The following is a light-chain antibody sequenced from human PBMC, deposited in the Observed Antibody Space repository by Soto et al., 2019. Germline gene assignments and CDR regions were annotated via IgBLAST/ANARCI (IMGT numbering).Light chain of an antibody. Sequence: DLQMTQSPSTLSASVGDRVTITCRASQSISSWLAWYQQKPGKAPKLLIYKASSLESGVPSRFSGSGSRTEFTLTISSLQPDDFATYYCQQYNSYSGTFGQGTKVEIK. V-gene: IGKV1-5*03. J-gene: IGKJ1*01. CDR3: QQYNSYSGT. CDR2: KAS. CDR1: QSISSW.